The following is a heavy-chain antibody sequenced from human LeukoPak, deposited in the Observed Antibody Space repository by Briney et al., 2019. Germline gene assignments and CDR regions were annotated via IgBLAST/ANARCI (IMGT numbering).Heavy chain of an antibody. CDR1: GYTFNSYG. J-gene: IGHJ5*02. Sequence: ASVKVSCMASGYTFNSYGISWVGQAPGQGLEWMGWVSAYNGHTNYAQKFQGRVTMTTDTSTSTASMELRSLRSDDTAVYYCARLIPQKWELPGKWFDPWGQGTLVTVSS. D-gene: IGHD1-26*01. CDR3: ARLIPQKWELPGKWFDP. V-gene: IGHV1-18*01. CDR2: VSAYNGHT.